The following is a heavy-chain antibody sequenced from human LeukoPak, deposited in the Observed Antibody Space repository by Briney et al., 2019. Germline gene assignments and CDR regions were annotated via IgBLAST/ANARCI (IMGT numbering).Heavy chain of an antibody. CDR3: ARYYYYDSSTYYHHFDY. V-gene: IGHV3-23*01. CDR1: GFTFSSYA. CDR2: ISGSGGST. J-gene: IGHJ4*02. Sequence: GSLRLSCAASGFTFSSYAMSWVRQAPGKGLEWVSAISGSGGSTYYADSVKGRFTISRDNSKNTLYLQMNSLRAEDTAVYYCARYYYYDSSTYYHHFDYWGQGTLVTVSS. D-gene: IGHD3-22*01.